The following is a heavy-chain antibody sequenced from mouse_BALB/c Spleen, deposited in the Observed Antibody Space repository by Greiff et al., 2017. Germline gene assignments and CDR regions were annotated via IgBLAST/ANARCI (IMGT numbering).Heavy chain of an antibody. D-gene: IGHD1-1*01. J-gene: IGHJ1*01. V-gene: IGHV1-69*02. CDR1: GYTFTSYW. CDR3: TRGRYYGSSYFDV. Sequence: QVQLQQPGAELVRPGASVKLSCKASGYTFTSYWINWVKQRPGQGLEWIGNIYPSDSYTNYNQKFKDKATLTVDKSSSTAYMQLSSPTSEDSAVYYCTRGRYYGSSYFDVWGAGTTVTVSS. CDR2: IYPSDSYT.